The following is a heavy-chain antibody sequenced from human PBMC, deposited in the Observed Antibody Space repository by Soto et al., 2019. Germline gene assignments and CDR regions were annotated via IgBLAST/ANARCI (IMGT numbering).Heavy chain of an antibody. CDR2: IWYDGSNK. CDR3: ARDHNRLLWFGELLQNYYYYGMDV. CDR1: GFTFSSYG. V-gene: IGHV3-33*01. J-gene: IGHJ6*02. D-gene: IGHD3-10*01. Sequence: QVQLVESGGGVVQPGRSLRLSCAASGFTFSSYGMHWVRQAPGKGLEWVAVIWYDGSNKYYADSVKGRFTISRDNSKNTLYLQKNSLRGEDTAVYYCARDHNRLLWFGELLQNYYYYGMDVWGQGTTVTVSS.